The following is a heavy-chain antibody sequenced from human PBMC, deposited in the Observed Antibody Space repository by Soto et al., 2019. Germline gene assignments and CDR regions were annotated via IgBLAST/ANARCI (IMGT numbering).Heavy chain of an antibody. CDR3: ARSRVTSTKHSYDFWSGQRPRGAYGMDV. CDR1: GGSFSDYA. V-gene: IGHV1-69*01. D-gene: IGHD3-3*01. CDR2: LIPIFNTP. Sequence: QVLLLQSGAEVKKPGSSVKVSCKSSGGSFSDYAISWVRQAPGQGLEWMGGLIPIFNTPTYAQKFQGKVTITADESTSTAYMELSSLKSDDTAIYYCARSRVTSTKHSYDFWSGQRPRGAYGMDVWGQGTTVSVSS. J-gene: IGHJ6*02.